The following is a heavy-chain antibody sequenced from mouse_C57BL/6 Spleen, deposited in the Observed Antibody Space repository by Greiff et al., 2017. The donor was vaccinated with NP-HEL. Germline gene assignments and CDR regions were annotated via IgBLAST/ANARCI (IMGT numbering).Heavy chain of an antibody. V-gene: IGHV5-4*01. CDR3: ARVDDGSRPYWYFDV. Sequence: EVQLVESGGGLVKPGGSLKLSCAASGFTFSSYAMSWVRQTPEKRLEWVATISDGGSYTYYPDNVKGRFTIARDNAKNNLYLQMSHLKSEDTAMYYCARVDDGSRPYWYFDVWGTGTTVTVSS. CDR2: ISDGGSYT. J-gene: IGHJ1*03. CDR1: GFTFSSYA. D-gene: IGHD1-1*01.